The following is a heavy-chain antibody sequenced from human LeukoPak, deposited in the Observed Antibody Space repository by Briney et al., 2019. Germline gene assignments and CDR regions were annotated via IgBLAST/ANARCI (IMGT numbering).Heavy chain of an antibody. CDR3: ARLRTGGNYYYYGMDV. Sequence: GESLKISCKGSGYSFTSYWIGWVRQMPGKGLEWIGTIYPGDSDTRYSPSFQGQVTISADKSISTAYLQWSSLKASDTAMYYCARLRTGGNYYYYGMDVWGQGTTVTVSS. CDR2: IYPGDSDT. J-gene: IGHJ6*02. D-gene: IGHD4-17*01. V-gene: IGHV5-51*01. CDR1: GYSFTSYW.